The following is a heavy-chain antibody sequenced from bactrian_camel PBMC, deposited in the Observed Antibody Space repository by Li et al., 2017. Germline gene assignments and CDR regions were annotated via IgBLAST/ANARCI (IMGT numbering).Heavy chain of an antibody. J-gene: IGHJ4*01. V-gene: IGHV3S26*01. CDR2: IDSDGDA. D-gene: IGHD3*01. Sequence: HVQLVESGGGAVQAGGSLRLSCTASGHTFSTYCMTWWRQAPGKEREGVAGIDSDGDAAYADSMKGRFTISRDNAKDTLYLQMNSLKIEDTAVYYCALGSSRQATMTARGKGTQVTVS. CDR1: GHTFSTYC.